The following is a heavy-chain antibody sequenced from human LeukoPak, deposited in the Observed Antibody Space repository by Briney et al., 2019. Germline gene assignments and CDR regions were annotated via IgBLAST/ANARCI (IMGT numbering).Heavy chain of an antibody. CDR1: GYTFTSYY. J-gene: IGHJ3*02. Sequence: ASVKVSCKASGYTFTSYYMHWVRQAPGQGLEWMGIINPSGGSTSYAQKFQGRVTMTRDTSTSTVYMELSSLRSEDTAVYYCARGGGGDIVVVPAAMYAFDIWGQGTMVTVPS. CDR3: ARGGGGDIVVVPAAMYAFDI. CDR2: INPSGGST. D-gene: IGHD2-2*01. V-gene: IGHV1-46*01.